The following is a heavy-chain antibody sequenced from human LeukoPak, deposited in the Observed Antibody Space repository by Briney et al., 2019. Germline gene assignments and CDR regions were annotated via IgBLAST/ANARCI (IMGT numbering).Heavy chain of an antibody. J-gene: IGHJ4*02. Sequence: PSETLSLTCAVYGASFSGYYWSWIRQPPGKGLEWIGEINHSGSTNYNPSLKSRVTISVDTSKNQFSLKLSSVTAADTAVYYCARGLRGSYYFDYWGQGTLVTVSS. D-gene: IGHD3-16*01. CDR1: GASFSGYY. CDR3: ARGLRGSYYFDY. CDR2: INHSGST. V-gene: IGHV4-34*01.